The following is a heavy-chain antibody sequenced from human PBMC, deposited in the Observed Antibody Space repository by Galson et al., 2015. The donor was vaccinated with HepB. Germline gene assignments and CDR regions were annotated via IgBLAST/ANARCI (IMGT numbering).Heavy chain of an antibody. CDR1: GFTFTSSA. V-gene: IGHV1-58*02. Sequence: SVKVSCKASGFTFTSSAMQWVRQARGQRLEWIGWIVVGSGNTNYAQKFQERVTITRDMSTSTAYMELSSLRSEDTAVYYCAAYSSRRDYYYGMDVWGQGTMVTVSS. CDR3: AAYSSRRDYYYGMDV. J-gene: IGHJ6*02. CDR2: IVVGSGNT. D-gene: IGHD6-13*01.